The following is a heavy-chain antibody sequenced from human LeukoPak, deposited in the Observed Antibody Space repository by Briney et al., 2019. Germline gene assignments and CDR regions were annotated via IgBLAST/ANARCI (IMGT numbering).Heavy chain of an antibody. CDR2: IWYDASNK. J-gene: IGHJ4*02. CDR1: GFTFTSYG. V-gene: IGHV3-33*01. Sequence: GGSLRLSCTASGFTFTSYGFHWVRQAPGKGLEWVTVIWYDASNKYYADSVKGRFTISRDNSKNTLYLQMNSLRAEDTAVYYCARDHYYGSGSLDYWGQGTLVTVSS. CDR3: ARDHYYGSGSLDY. D-gene: IGHD3-10*01.